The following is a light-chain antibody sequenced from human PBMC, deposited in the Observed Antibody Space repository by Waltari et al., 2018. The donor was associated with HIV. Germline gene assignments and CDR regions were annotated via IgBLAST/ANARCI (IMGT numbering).Light chain of an antibody. Sequence: SYELTQPPSVAVPPGQTARITCTGDALPKQYASWYQQKSGQAPVLVIYEDSKRPSGFPERFSGSSSGTTATLTISGAQVEDEADYYCYSTDNSGHHRVFGTGTKLTVL. V-gene: IGLV3-10*01. CDR3: YSTDNSGHHRV. CDR1: ALPKQY. CDR2: EDS. J-gene: IGLJ2*01.